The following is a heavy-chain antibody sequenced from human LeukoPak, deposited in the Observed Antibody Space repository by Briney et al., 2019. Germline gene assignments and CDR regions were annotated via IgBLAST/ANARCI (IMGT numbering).Heavy chain of an antibody. J-gene: IGHJ5*02. D-gene: IGHD2-2*01. V-gene: IGHV3-11*03. Sequence: KSGGSLRLSCAASGTTFRAYYMSWIRQAPGKGLEWVSYISSDSSYTNHADSVKGRFTISRDNAKKSLYLQMNSLRAEDTAVYYYVGPTCLRGGYCSTNPWGQGTLVTVSS. CDR2: ISSDSSYT. CDR1: GTTFRAYY. CDR3: VGPTCLRGGYCSTNP.